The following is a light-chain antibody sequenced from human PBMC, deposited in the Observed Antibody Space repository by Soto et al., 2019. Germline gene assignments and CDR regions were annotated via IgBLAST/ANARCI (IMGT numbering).Light chain of an antibody. CDR1: QSVLYSSNNKNY. CDR2: WAS. V-gene: IGKV4-1*01. CDR3: QLYYNTPPYT. Sequence: DIVMTQSPDSLAVSLGERATINCKSSQSVLYSSNNKNYLAWYQKKPGQPPKLLIYWASTRESGVPDRFSGSGSGTDVTLTISTLQAGDVAVYYCQLYYNTPPYTFGQGTKLEIK. J-gene: IGKJ2*01.